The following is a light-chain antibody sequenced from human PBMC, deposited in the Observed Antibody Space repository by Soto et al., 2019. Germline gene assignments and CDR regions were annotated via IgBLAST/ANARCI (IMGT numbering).Light chain of an antibody. Sequence: QAVVTQPPSASGTPGQRVTIFCSGSSSNIGSNPVNWYQQLPGTAPKLLIYSDNQRPSGVPDRFSGSKSGTSASLAISGLQSEDEADYICAAWDDSLPGPMMFGGGTKVTVL. CDR1: SSNIGSNP. J-gene: IGLJ3*02. V-gene: IGLV1-44*01. CDR3: AAWDDSLPGPMM. CDR2: SDN.